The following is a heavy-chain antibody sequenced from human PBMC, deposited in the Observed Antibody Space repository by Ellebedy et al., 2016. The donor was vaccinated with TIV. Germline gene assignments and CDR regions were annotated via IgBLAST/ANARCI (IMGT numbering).Heavy chain of an antibody. D-gene: IGHD3-10*01. V-gene: IGHV3-30-3*01. CDR2: ISYDGSNK. J-gene: IGHJ4*02. Sequence: GESLKISXAASGFTFSSYAMHWVRQAPGKGLEWVAVISYDGSNKYYADSVKGRFTISRDNAKNSLYLQMNSLRAEDTAVYYCARAPRRGSGSYGDYWGQGTLVTVSS. CDR3: ARAPRRGSGSYGDY. CDR1: GFTFSSYA.